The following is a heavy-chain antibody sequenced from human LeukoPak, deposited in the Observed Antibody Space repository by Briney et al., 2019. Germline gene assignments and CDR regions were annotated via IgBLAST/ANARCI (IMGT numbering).Heavy chain of an antibody. D-gene: IGHD5-18*01. J-gene: IGHJ4*02. CDR2: ISGYNGNT. CDR1: GYTFTSYG. V-gene: IGHV1-18*04. CDR3: ARAPRGYSYGYLDF. Sequence: ASVKVSCKASGYTFTSYGISWVRQAPGQGLEWMGWISGYNGNTNYAQKVQGRVNMTTDISTSTAYMELRSLRSDDTAAYYCARAPRGYSYGYLDFWGQGSLVTVSS.